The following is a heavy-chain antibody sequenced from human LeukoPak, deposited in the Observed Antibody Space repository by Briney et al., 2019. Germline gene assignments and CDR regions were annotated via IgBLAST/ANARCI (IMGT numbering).Heavy chain of an antibody. J-gene: IGHJ4*02. CDR3: AKVLSSSWGYFGF. CDR1: GFTFSRHV. D-gene: IGHD6-13*01. V-gene: IGHV3-23*01. Sequence: GGSLRLSCAASGFTFSRHVMTWVRQAPGKGLECVSGITGSGSSTYYADSVKGRFTISRDNSKNTLYVQMNSLRAEDTAIYYCAKVLSSSWGYFGFWGQGTLVTVSS. CDR2: ITGSGSST.